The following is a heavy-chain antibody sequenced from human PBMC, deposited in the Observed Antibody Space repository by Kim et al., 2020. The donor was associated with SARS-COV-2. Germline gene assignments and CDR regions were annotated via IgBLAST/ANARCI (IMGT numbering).Heavy chain of an antibody. V-gene: IGHV3-33*05. Sequence: GGSLRLSCAASGFTFSSYGMHWVRQAPGKGLEWVAFISYDGSNKYYADSVKGRFTISRDNSKNTLYLQMNSLRAEDTAVYYCARGLPLLWFGESPNWFDPWGQGTLVTVSS. CDR1: GFTFSSYG. D-gene: IGHD3-10*01. J-gene: IGHJ5*02. CDR2: ISYDGSNK. CDR3: ARGLPLLWFGESPNWFDP.